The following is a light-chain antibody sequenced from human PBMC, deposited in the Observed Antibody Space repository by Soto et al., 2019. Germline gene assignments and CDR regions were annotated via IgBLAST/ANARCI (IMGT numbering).Light chain of an antibody. CDR3: QQLNTFPIT. CDR2: ASS. CDR1: QGISSY. J-gene: IGKJ5*01. V-gene: IGKV1-9*01. Sequence: DIQLTQSPSVLSASVGDRITITCRASQGISSYLAWYHQTPGKAPKLLIYASSTLLSGVPSRFSGSGSGTEFTLTISSLQPEDFATSFCQQLNTFPITCGQGTRLEIK.